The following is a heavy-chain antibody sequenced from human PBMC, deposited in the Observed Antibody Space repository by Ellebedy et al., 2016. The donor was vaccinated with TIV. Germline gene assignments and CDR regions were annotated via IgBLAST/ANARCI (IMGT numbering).Heavy chain of an antibody. J-gene: IGHJ6*02. CDR2: IYYSGST. Sequence: MPSETLSLTCTVSGGSISSSSYYWGWIRQRPGKGLEWIGSIYYSGSTYHNPSLKSRVTISVDTSKNQFSLKLSSVTAADTAVYYCAGVMDVWGQGTTVTVSS. CDR1: GGSISSSSYY. CDR3: AGVMDV. V-gene: IGHV4-39*01.